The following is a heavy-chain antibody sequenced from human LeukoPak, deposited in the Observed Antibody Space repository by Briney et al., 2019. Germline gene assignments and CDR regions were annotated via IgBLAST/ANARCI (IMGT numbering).Heavy chain of an antibody. CDR3: AKDLSPQPYTNGPGSYGYHSQFSYFDY. CDR1: GFSFSSYN. CDR2: IRADAVTT. J-gene: IGHJ4*02. D-gene: IGHD5-18*01. Sequence: GGSLRLSCAASGFSFSSYNMTWVRQSPGKGLEWVSGIRADAVTTYYADSVKGRFTISRDNSKNTLYLQMNSLRAEDTAVYYCAKDLSPQPYTNGPGSYGYHSQFSYFDYWGQGTLVTVSS. V-gene: IGHV3-23*01.